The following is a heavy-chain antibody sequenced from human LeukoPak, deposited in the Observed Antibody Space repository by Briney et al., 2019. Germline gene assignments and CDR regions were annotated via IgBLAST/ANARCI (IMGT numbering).Heavy chain of an antibody. CDR3: ARAGRGRTDDAFDI. CDR2: INPNSGGT. J-gene: IGHJ3*02. V-gene: IGHV1-2*06. CDR1: GYTFTCYS. Sequence: GASVKVSCKASGYTFTCYSMHWVRQAPGQRLEWMGRINPNSGGTNYAQKFQGRVTMTRDTSISTAYMELSRLRSDDTAVYYCARAGRGRTDDAFDIWGQGTMVTVSS. D-gene: IGHD3-16*01.